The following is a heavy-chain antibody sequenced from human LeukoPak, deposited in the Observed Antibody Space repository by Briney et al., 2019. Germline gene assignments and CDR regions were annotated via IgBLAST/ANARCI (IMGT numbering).Heavy chain of an antibody. CDR2: INPNSGGT. CDR3: ARGRITMVRGVIILPSRYYYMDV. V-gene: IGHV1-2*02. Sequence: ASVKVSCKASGYTLTGYYIHWMRQAPGQGLEWMGGINPNSGGTTYAQKFQGRVSVTRDTSIITAYMELSWLTSDDAAVYYCARGRITMVRGVIILPSRYYYMDVWGKGTTVTISS. J-gene: IGHJ6*03. CDR1: GYTLTGYY. D-gene: IGHD3-10*01.